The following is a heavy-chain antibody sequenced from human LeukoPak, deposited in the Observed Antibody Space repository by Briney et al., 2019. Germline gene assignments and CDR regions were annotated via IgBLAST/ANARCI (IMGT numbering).Heavy chain of an antibody. D-gene: IGHD3-9*01. CDR2: LNPTYHIP. CDR3: AKDPRNILTGDYDDFDI. J-gene: IGHJ3*02. V-gene: IGHV1-46*01. CDR1: GYTFSNYC. Sequence: GASVKVSCKASGYTFSNYCMHWVRQAPGQGLEWMGILNPTYHIPIYAQTFEGRVTMTRDMSTSTVYMELTTLTSDDTAVYFCAKDPRNILTGDYDDFDIWGQGTMVIVSS.